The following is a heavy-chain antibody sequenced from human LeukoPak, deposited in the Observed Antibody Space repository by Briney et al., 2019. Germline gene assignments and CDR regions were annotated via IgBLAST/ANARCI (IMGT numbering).Heavy chain of an antibody. V-gene: IGHV1-18*01. CDR3: VMYCSSTSCYKVVDY. J-gene: IGHJ4*02. CDR1: GYTFTSYG. Sequence: EASVKVSCKASGYTFTSYGISWVRQAPGQGLEWMGWISAYNGNTNYAQKLQGRVTMTTDTSTSTAYMELRSLRSDGTAVYYCVMYCSSTSCYKVVDYWGPGTLVTVSS. D-gene: IGHD2-2*02. CDR2: ISAYNGNT.